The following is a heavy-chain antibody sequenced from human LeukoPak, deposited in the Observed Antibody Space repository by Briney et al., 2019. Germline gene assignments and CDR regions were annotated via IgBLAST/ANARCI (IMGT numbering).Heavy chain of an antibody. CDR1: GGSISSSSYY. D-gene: IGHD3-22*01. J-gene: IGHJ3*02. CDR3: ARNTDSYDSSPASYAFDI. Sequence: PSETLSLTCTVSGGSISSSSYYWGWIRQPPGKGLEWIGSIYYSGSTYYNPSLKSRVTISVDASKNQFSLKLSSVTAADTAVYYCARNTDSYDSSPASYAFDIWGKGPWSPSLQ. V-gene: IGHV4-39*01. CDR2: IYYSGST.